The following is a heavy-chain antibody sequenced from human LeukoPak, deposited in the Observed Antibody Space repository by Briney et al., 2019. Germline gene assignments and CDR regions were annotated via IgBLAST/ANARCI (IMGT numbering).Heavy chain of an antibody. J-gene: IGHJ4*02. CDR1: GFTFSSYA. CDR2: ISYDGSNK. D-gene: IGHD5-12*01. Sequence: GGSLRLSCAASGFTFSSYAMHWVRQAPGRGLEWVAVISYDGSNKYYADSVKGRFTISRDNAKNSLYLQMNSLRAEDTALYNCAKEEALRYIGYDWDLDYWGQGTLVTVSS. V-gene: IGHV3-30-3*01. CDR3: AKEEALRYIGYDWDLDY.